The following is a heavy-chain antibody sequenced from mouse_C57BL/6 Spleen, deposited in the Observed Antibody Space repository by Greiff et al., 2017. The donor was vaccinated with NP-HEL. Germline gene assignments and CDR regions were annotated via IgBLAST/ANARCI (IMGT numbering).Heavy chain of an antibody. J-gene: IGHJ3*01. CDR1: GYAFSSYW. Sequence: QVQLKQSGAELVKPGASVKISCKASGYAFSSYWMNWVKQRPGKGLEWIGQIYPGDGDTNYNGKFKGKATLTADKSSSTAYMQLSSLTSEDSAVYFCARLGDGYLAWFAYWGQGTLVTVSA. D-gene: IGHD2-3*01. CDR3: ARLGDGYLAWFAY. V-gene: IGHV1-80*01. CDR2: IYPGDGDT.